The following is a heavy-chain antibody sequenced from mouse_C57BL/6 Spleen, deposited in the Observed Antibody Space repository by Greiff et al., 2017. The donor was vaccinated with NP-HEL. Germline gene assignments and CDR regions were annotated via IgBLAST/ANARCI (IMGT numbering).Heavy chain of an antibody. D-gene: IGHD3-2*02. CDR1: GFTFSSYA. CDR3: ARDRAAQALDY. J-gene: IGHJ2*01. V-gene: IGHV5-4*01. CDR2: ISDGGSYT. Sequence: EVQLVESGGGLVKPGGSLKLSCAASGFTFSSYAMSWVRQTPEKRLEWVATISDGGSYTYYPDNVKGRFTISRDNAKNNLYLKMSNLESEDTAMYDCARDRAAQALDYWGQGTTLTVSA.